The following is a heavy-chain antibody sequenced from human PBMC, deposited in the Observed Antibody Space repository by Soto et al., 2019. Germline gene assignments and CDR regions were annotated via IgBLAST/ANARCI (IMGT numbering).Heavy chain of an antibody. CDR3: ARSCSGGSCHSAY. Sequence: QVQLVQSGTEVKKPGASVRVSCKASGYTFSNYGINWVRQAPGQGLEWMGWISPFTGDTHYTQSLQGRVTMTTDPSTSPAYMELRSLRSADTAVYYCARSCSGGSCHSAYWGQGTLVTVSS. CDR2: ISPFTGDT. V-gene: IGHV1-18*04. CDR1: GYTFSNYG. D-gene: IGHD2-15*01. J-gene: IGHJ4*02.